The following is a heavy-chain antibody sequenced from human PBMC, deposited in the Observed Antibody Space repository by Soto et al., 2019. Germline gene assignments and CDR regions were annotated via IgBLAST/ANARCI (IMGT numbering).Heavy chain of an antibody. CDR3: AKSPRDIVVVVAATGKVYYYYYYMDV. CDR1: GFTFSSYA. CDR2: ISGSGGST. V-gene: IGHV3-23*01. Sequence: GGSLRLSCAASGFTFSSYAMSWVRQAPGKGLEWVSAISGSGGSTYYADSVKGRFTISRDNSKNTLYLQMNSLRAEDTAVYYCAKSPRDIVVVVAATGKVYYYYYYMDVWGKGTTVTVSS. J-gene: IGHJ6*03. D-gene: IGHD2-15*01.